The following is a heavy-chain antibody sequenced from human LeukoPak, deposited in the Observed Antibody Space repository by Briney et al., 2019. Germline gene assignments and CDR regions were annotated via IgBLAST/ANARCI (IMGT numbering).Heavy chain of an antibody. V-gene: IGHV1-69*04. J-gene: IGHJ4*02. CDR1: GGTFSSYA. CDR2: IIPILGIA. CDR3: ARDVGDGYNYYYFDY. D-gene: IGHD5-24*01. Sequence: ALVKVSCKASGGTFSSYAISWVRQAPGQGLEWMGRIIPILGIANYAQKFQGRVTITADKSTSTAYMELSSLRSEDTAVYYCARDVGDGYNYYYFDYWGQGTLVTVSS.